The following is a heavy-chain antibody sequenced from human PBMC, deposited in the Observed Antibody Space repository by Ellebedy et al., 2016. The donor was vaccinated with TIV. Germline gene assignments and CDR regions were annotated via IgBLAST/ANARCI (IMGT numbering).Heavy chain of an antibody. D-gene: IGHD6-13*01. CDR3: ARDLSIAAAGIRYFDY. CDR2: IYSGGGT. J-gene: IGHJ4*02. CDR1: GFTVSSNF. Sequence: PGGSLRLSCAASGFTVSSNFMSWVRQAPGKGLGWVSVIYSGGGTYYADSVKGRFNISRDNSKNTLYLQMNSLRAEDTAVYYCARDLSIAAAGIRYFDYWGQGTLVTVSS. V-gene: IGHV3-53*01.